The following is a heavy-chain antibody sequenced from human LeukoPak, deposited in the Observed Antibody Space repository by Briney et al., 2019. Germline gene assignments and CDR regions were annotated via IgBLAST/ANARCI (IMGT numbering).Heavy chain of an antibody. CDR2: INSDGRST. CDR3: ARGGRYSYGPFDY. CDR1: GFTFSSYW. D-gene: IGHD5-18*01. Sequence: GGSLRLSCAASGFTFSSYWMHWVRQAPGKGLVWVSRINSDGRSTSYADSVKGRFTISRDNAKNTLYLQMNTLRAEDTAVYYCARGGRYSYGPFDYWGQGTLVTVSS. J-gene: IGHJ4*02. V-gene: IGHV3-74*01.